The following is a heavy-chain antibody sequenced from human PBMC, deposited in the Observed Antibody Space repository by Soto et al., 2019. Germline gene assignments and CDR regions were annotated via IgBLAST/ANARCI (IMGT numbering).Heavy chain of an antibody. J-gene: IGHJ4*02. CDR3: AKDRVSGSYFGYFDY. V-gene: IGHV3-23*01. CDR2: ISGSGGST. Sequence: VGSLRLSCAASGFTFSSYAMSWVRQAPGKGLEWVSAISGSGGSTYYADSVKGRFTISRDNSKNTLYLQMNSLRAEDTAVYYCAKDRVSGSYFGYFDYWGQGTLVTVSS. CDR1: GFTFSSYA. D-gene: IGHD1-26*01.